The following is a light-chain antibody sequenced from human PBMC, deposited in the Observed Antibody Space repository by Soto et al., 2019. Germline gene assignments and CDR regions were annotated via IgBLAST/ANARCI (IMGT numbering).Light chain of an antibody. Sequence: QSALTQPASVSGSPGQSITISCTGTSSDIGGYNSVSWYQHHPGKAPKLIIYDVSNRPSGVSNRFSGSKSGKTASLTISGLQAEDEADYYCSSYTSSSTLGVFGGGTKLTVL. CDR1: SSDIGGYNS. J-gene: IGLJ2*01. CDR3: SSYTSSSTLGV. CDR2: DVS. V-gene: IGLV2-14*03.